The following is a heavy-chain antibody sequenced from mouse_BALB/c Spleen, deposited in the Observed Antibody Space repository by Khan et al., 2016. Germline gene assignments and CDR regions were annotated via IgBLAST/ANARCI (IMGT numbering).Heavy chain of an antibody. CDR2: INTHSGVP. D-gene: IGHD2-1*01. Sequence: QIQLVQSGPELKKPGETVRISCKASGYTFTTAGMQWVQKMPGKGLKWIGWINTHSGVPKYAEDFKGRFAFSLETSASTAYLQIRNRKNEDTATYFCARTVGNYGYFDYWGQGTTLTVSS. CDR3: ARTVGNYGYFDY. CDR1: GYTFTTAG. V-gene: IGHV9-4*02. J-gene: IGHJ2*01.